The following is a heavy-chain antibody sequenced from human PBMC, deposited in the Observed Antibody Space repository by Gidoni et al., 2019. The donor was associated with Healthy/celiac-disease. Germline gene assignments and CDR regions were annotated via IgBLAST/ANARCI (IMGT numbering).Heavy chain of an antibody. V-gene: IGHV1-8*01. J-gene: IGHJ6*02. CDR2: MNPNSGNT. D-gene: IGHD3-3*01. CDR1: GYTFTSYD. CDR3: ARGGNFGVVRYYYGMDV. Sequence: QVQLVQSGAEVKKPGASVQVSCKASGYTFTSYDINWVRQATGQGLEWMGWMNPNSGNTGYAQKFQGRVTMTRNTSISTAYMELSSLRSEDTAVYYCARGGNFGVVRYYYGMDVWGQGTTVTVSS.